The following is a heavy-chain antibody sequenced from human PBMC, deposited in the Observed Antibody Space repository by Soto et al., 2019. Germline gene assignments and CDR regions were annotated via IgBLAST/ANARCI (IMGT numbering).Heavy chain of an antibody. V-gene: IGHV1-2*04. CDR1: GYTGTGYY. CDR2: INPNSGGT. CDR3: ARDRDRIVGATRRRYSLCFDP. J-gene: IGHJ5*02. D-gene: IGHD1-26*01. Sequence: GASVKVSCKASGYTGTGYYMHWLRQSPGQGLEWMGWINPNSGGTNYAQKFQGWVTMTRDTSISTAYMGLSRLRSDDTAVYYCARDRDRIVGATRRRYSLCFDPWGQGTLVSVSS.